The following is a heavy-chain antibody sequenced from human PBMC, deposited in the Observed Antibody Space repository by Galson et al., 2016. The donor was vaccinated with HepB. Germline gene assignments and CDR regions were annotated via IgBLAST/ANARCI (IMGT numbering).Heavy chain of an antibody. D-gene: IGHD1-14*01. CDR1: GFTFEDSD. Sequence: SLRLSCAASGFTFEDSDMSWVRQVPGKGLEWVSGLNWNGDVIGYTDSVKGRFWISRDNVKRYLYLQMNSLRAEDTAVYYCASTPEDRAGWYKNYFYYAMDVWGQGTTVTVSS. V-gene: IGHV3-20*04. CDR2: LNWNGDVI. J-gene: IGHJ6*02. CDR3: ASTPEDRAGWYKNYFYYAMDV.